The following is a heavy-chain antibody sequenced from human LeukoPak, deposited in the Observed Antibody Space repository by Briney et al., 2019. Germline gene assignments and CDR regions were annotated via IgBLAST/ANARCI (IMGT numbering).Heavy chain of an antibody. J-gene: IGHJ4*02. D-gene: IGHD3-10*01. V-gene: IGHV3-48*01. CDR3: AREDGGLDC. CDR2: ISTGSRTM. CDR1: GFTFSTYS. Sequence: GGSLRLSCAASGFTFSTYSMNWVRQAPGKGLEWVSYISTGSRTMYYADSVKGRFTISRDNAKNSLYLQMSSLRGEDTAMYYCAREDGGLDCWGQGTLVTVSS.